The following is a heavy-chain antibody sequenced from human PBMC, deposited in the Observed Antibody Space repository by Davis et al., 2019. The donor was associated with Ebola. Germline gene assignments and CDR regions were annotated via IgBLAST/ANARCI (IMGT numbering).Heavy chain of an antibody. Sequence: SETLSLTCAVYGGSFSGYYWSWIRQPPGKGLEWIGEINHSGSTNYNPSLKSRVTISVDTSKNQFSLKLSPVTAAETAGYYCASALGYFSGGSCSHFDPWGQGTLVTVSS. J-gene: IGHJ5*02. CDR3: ASALGYFSGGSCSHFDP. D-gene: IGHD2-15*01. V-gene: IGHV4-34*01. CDR2: INHSGST. CDR1: GGSFSGYY.